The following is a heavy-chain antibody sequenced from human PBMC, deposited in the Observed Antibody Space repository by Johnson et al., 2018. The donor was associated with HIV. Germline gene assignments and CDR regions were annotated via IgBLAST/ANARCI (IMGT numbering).Heavy chain of an antibody. V-gene: IGHV3-30*18. D-gene: IGHD4-23*01. J-gene: IGHJ3*02. CDR1: GFRVGSNY. CDR2: ISYDGSNK. CDR3: AKDYHDDYGGNYHDAFDI. Sequence: QVQLVESGGGVVRPGGSLRLSCAASGFRVGSNYMSWVRQAPGKGLEWVAVISYDGSNKYYADSVKGRFTISRDNSKNTMSLQMNSLRAEDTAIYYCAKDYHDDYGGNYHDAFDIWGQGTMVTVSS.